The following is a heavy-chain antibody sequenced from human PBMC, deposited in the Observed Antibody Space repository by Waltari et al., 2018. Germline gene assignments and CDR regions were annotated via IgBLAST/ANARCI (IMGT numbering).Heavy chain of an antibody. CDR1: GFIFSNYA. V-gene: IGHV3-33*05. CDR2: ISFDGKNI. CDR3: ARDRRYRVGDTYYDSLN. D-gene: IGHD3-9*01. J-gene: IGHJ4*02. Sequence: QLVDSGGGVVQPGTSLRLSCAASGFIFSNYAMHWVRQAPGGGLDWVGFISFDGKNIYYGDSVKGRFTISRDDARNTLYLQMTGLKAADTGVYYCARDRRYRVGDTYYDSLNWGQGTLVTVSS.